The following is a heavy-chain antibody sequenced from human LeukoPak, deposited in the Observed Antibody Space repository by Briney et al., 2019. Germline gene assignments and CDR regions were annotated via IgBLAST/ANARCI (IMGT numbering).Heavy chain of an antibody. CDR2: IIPIFGTA. Sequence: SVKVSCKASGGTFSSYAISWVRQAPGQGLEWMGGIIPIFGTANYAQKFQGRVTITTDESTSTAYMELSSLRSEDTAVYYCARERAVVGAPSWYYMDVWGKGTTVTVSS. V-gene: IGHV1-69*05. CDR3: ARERAVVGAPSWYYMDV. J-gene: IGHJ6*03. D-gene: IGHD1-26*01. CDR1: GGTFSSYA.